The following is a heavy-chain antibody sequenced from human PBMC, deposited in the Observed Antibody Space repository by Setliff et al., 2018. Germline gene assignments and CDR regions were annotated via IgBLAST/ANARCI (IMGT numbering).Heavy chain of an antibody. CDR1: GFTLTNAW. J-gene: IGHJ4*02. V-gene: IGHV3-15*01. D-gene: IGHD3-10*01. CDR2: IKSKTDGGTT. Sequence: GGSLRLSCAASGFTLTNAWMSWVRQAPGKGLEWVGRIKSKTDGGTTDYAASVKGRFSISREDSKNTLFLQMDSLKSEDTAVYYCTTDARRGHWGQGTLVTVSS. CDR3: TTDARRGH.